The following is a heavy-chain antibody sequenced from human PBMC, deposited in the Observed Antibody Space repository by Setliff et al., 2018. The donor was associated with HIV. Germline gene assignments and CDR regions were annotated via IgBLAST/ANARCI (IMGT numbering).Heavy chain of an antibody. CDR3: ARGPYFYGSGSNYNPKWFDP. D-gene: IGHD3-10*01. CDR2: INHSGST. CDR1: GGSFNTYY. Sequence: SETLSLTCAVYGGSFNTYYWSWIRQTPGKGLEWIGEINHSGSTNYNPSLKSRVAIFVDTSKNQFSPRLRSVTVADTAVYYCARGPYFYGSGSNYNPKWFDPWSQGTPVTVSS. J-gene: IGHJ5*02. V-gene: IGHV4-34*01.